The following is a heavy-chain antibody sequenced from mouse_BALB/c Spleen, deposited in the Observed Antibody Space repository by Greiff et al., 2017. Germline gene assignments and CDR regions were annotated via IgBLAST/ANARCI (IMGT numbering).Heavy chain of an antibody. J-gene: IGHJ4*01. CDR2: IWAGGST. CDR3: ARDRVYGNLYYYAMDY. V-gene: IGHV2-9*02. Sequence: VKLQESGPGLVAPSQSLSITCTVSGFSLTSYGVHWVRQPPGKGLEWLGVIWAGGSTNYNSALMSRLSISKDNSKSQVFLKMNSLQTDDTAMYYCARDRVYGNLYYYAMDYWGQGTSVTVSS. D-gene: IGHD2-1*01. CDR1: GFSLTSYG.